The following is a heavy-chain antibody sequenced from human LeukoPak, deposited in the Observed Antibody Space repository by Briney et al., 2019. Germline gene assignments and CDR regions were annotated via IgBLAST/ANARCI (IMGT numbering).Heavy chain of an antibody. CDR3: ARDGTVQGGALGTFYFDY. CDR1: GGSISSYY. D-gene: IGHD3-16*01. CDR2: IYYSGST. J-gene: IGHJ4*02. V-gene: IGHV4-59*01. Sequence: SETLSLTCTVSGGSISSYYWSWIRQPPGKGLEWIGYIYYSGSTNYNPSLKSRVTISVDTSKNQFSLKLSSVTAADTAVYYCARDGTVQGGALGTFYFDYWGQGTLVTVSS.